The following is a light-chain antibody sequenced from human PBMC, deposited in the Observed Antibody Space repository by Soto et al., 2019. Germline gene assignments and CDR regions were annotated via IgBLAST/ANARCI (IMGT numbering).Light chain of an antibody. CDR2: GAS. J-gene: IGKJ3*01. Sequence: EIVMTQSPDTLSVSPGERATLSCRASQSVSSILAWYQQKPGQAPRLLIYGASTRATGFPARFSGSGSGTEFTLTISSLQPEDFATYYCQQSYSTLFTFGPGTKVDIK. CDR1: QSVSSI. V-gene: IGKV3-15*01. CDR3: QQSYSTLFT.